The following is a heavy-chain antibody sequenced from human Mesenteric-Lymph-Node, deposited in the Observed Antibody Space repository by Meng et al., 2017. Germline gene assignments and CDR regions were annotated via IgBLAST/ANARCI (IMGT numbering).Heavy chain of an antibody. CDR2: INHSGST. D-gene: IGHD3-22*01. J-gene: IGHJ5*02. CDR3: ARSKPNLYVVDP. V-gene: IGHV4-34*01. CDR1: GGSFIGYY. Sequence: QVELQQCGAGLLQPSHTVSLSRAFEGGSFIGYYWSWIRQPPGKGLEWIGEINHSGSTNYNPSLKSRVTISVDTSKNQFSLKLSSVTAADTAVYYCARSKPNLYVVDPWGQGTLVTVSS.